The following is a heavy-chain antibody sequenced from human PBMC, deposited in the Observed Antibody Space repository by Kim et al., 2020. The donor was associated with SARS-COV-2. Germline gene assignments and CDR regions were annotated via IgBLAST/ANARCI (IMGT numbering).Heavy chain of an antibody. V-gene: IGHV4-34*01. CDR3: ARQGSGSGTHGALHI. D-gene: IGHD3-10*01. CDR1: VGSFSGYF. J-gene: IGHJ3*02. Sequence: SETLSLTCAVYVGSFSGYFWTWIRQVPGKGLEWIGETDPSGDTRYNPSLQSRVTILVDKSKNQFSLKLISVISADTAADYCARQGSGSGTHGALHIWGPG. CDR2: TDPSGDT.